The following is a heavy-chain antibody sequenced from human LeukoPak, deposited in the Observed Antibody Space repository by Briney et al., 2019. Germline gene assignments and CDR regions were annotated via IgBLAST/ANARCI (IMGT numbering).Heavy chain of an antibody. CDR1: GFTFSSYA. CDR2: ISGSGGST. J-gene: IGHJ4*02. V-gene: IGHV3-23*01. CDR3: AKGSGSGWYRGLDY. Sequence: GGSLRLSCAASGFTFSSYAMSWVRQAPGKGLEWVSDISGSGGSTYYADSVKGRFTISKDNSKNTLYLQMNSLRAEDTAVYYCAKGSGSGWYRGLDYWGQGTLVTVSS. D-gene: IGHD6-13*01.